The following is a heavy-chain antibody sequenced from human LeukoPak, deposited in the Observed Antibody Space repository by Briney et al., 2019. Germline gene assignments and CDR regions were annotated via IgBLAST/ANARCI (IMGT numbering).Heavy chain of an antibody. V-gene: IGHV4-39*01. CDR3: ARPRVTMVRGVIGPLDP. J-gene: IGHJ5*02. D-gene: IGHD3-10*01. CDR2: IYYSGST. CDR1: GGSISSSSYY. Sequence: PSETLSLTCTVSGGSISSSSYYWGWIRQPPGKGLEWIGSIYYSGSTYYNPSLKSRVTISVDTSKNQFSLKLSSVTAADTAVYYCARPRVTMVRGVIGPLDPWGQGTLVTVSS.